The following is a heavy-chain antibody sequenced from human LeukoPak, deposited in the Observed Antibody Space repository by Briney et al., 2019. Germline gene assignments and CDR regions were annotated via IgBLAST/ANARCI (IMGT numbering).Heavy chain of an antibody. CDR2: ISYDGSNK. CDR1: GFTFSSYG. Sequence: GGSLRLSCAASGFTFSSYGMHWVRQAPGKGLEWVAVISYDGSNKYYADSVKGRFTISRDNSKNTLYLRMNSLRAEDTAVYYCAKGEDFDYWGQGTLVTVSS. J-gene: IGHJ4*02. V-gene: IGHV3-30*18. CDR3: AKGEDFDY.